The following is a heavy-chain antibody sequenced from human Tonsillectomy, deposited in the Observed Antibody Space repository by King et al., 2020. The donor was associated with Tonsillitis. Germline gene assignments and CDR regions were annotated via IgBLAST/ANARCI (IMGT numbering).Heavy chain of an antibody. CDR3: ARTVHSGDTDYYYGMDV. V-gene: IGHV4-34*01. CDR2: INHSGNT. D-gene: IGHD6-25*01. Sequence: HVQLQQWGAGLLKPSETLSLTCAVYGGSLSGYYWSWIRQPPGKGLEWIGEINHSGNTNYNPSLKSRVTISVDTSKKQFSLKLNSVTAADTAVYYCARTVHSGDTDYYYGMDVWGQGTTVTVSS. CDR1: GGSLSGYY. J-gene: IGHJ6*02.